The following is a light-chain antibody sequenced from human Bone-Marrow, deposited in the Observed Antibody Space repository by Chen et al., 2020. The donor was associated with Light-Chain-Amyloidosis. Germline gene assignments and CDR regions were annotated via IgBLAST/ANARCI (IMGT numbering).Light chain of an antibody. Sequence: SYVLTQPPSVSVAPGQTARIACGGDDIGGKSVHWYKQKPGQAPVMVVYDDSDRPSEIPARFSGSKSGNTATLTISRVEAEDEAVFYCPVWDSRAESRLVGGGTKLTVL. CDR2: DDS. J-gene: IGLJ2*01. CDR3: PVWDSRAESRL. CDR1: DIGGKS. V-gene: IGLV3-21*02.